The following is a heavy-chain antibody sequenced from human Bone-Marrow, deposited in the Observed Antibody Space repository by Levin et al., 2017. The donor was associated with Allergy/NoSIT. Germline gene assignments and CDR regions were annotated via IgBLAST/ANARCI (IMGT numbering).Heavy chain of an antibody. D-gene: IGHD3-10*01. J-gene: IGHJ5*02. CDR2: INPNSGDT. CDR1: GYSFISYY. Sequence: GESLKISCKASGYSFISYYIHWVRQAPGQGLEWMGWINPNSGDTNYAQNFQGRVTITRDTSIGTAYMELSSLRFDDTAVYYCVRVGAHSSGSLVDPWGQGTLVTVS. V-gene: IGHV1-2*02. CDR3: VRVGAHSSGSLVDP.